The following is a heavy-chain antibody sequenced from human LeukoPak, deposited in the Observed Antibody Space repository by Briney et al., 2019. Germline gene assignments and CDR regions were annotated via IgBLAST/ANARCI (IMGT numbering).Heavy chain of an antibody. CDR3: ARQSDSGGYFEY. Sequence: SETLSLTCTVSGDSINRYLWTWIRQPAGRGLEWIGRIYGSGTTNYKPSLKSRVSMSVETPKNQFSLKLSSVTAADTAVYYCARQSDSGGYFEYWGQGTRVTVSS. V-gene: IGHV4-4*07. J-gene: IGHJ4*01. D-gene: IGHD2-15*01. CDR2: IYGSGTT. CDR1: GDSINRYL.